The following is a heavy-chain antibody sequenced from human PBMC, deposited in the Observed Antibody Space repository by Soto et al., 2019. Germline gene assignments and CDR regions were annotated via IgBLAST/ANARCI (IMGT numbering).Heavy chain of an antibody. CDR1: GYTFTSYD. V-gene: IGHV1-8*01. J-gene: IGHJ6*03. CDR2: MNPNSGNT. Sequence: ASVKVSCKASGYTFTSYDINWVRQATGQGLEWMGWMNPNSGNTGYAQKFQGRVTMTRNTSISTAYMELSSLRSEDTAVYYCAIGSFQDYYYYMDVWGKGTTVTVSS. CDR3: AIGSFQDYYYYMDV.